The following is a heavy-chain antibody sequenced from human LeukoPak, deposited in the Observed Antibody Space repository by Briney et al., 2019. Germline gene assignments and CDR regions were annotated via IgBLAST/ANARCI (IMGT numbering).Heavy chain of an antibody. J-gene: IGHJ4*02. CDR3: AREESGGYFDY. D-gene: IGHD2-8*02. Sequence: AASVKVSCKASGYTFTGYYMHWVRQAPGQGLEWVGLINPTGTGTNYAQKFRGRVTLTRDTSTTTVYMELSSLRSEDTAVYYCAREESGGYFDYWGQGTPVTVSS. V-gene: IGHV1-46*01. CDR2: INPTGTGT. CDR1: GYTFTGYY.